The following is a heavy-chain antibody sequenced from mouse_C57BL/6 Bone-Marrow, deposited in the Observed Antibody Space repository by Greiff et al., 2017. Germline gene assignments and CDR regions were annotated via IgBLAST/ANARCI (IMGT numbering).Heavy chain of an antibody. CDR3: AREGNSSGYYYVDY. CDR1: GYTFTSYW. J-gene: IGHJ2*01. Sequence: QVQLQQPGAELVKPGASVKMSCKASGYTFTSYWITWVKQSPGQGLEWIGDIYPGSGSTNYNEKFKSKATLTVDTSSSTAYLQLSSLTSEDSAVYYCAREGNSSGYYYVDYWGQGTTLTVSS. V-gene: IGHV1-55*01. D-gene: IGHD3-2*02. CDR2: IYPGSGST.